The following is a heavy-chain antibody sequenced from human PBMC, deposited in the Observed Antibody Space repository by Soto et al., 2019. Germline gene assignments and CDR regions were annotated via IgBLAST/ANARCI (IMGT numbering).Heavy chain of an antibody. J-gene: IGHJ5*02. V-gene: IGHV3-48*03. CDR3: TRDLMDAVPPADDFFDP. D-gene: IGHD2-2*01. CDR2: ISKSGSPT. CDR1: GLKLSDYE. Sequence: PGGSLRLSCAGAGLKLSDYEINWVRQAPGKGLEWISYISKSGSPTYHADSVKGRFTISRDDSKNTLYLQMDSLRVEDTAVYYCTRDLMDAVPPADDFFDPWGQGIQVTVSS.